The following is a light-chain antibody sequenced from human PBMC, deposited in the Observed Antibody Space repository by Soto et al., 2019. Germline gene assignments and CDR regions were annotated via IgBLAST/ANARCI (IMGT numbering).Light chain of an antibody. V-gene: IGKV1-8*01. Sequence: AIRMTQSPSSLSASTGDRVTITCRASQGISSYLAWYQQKPGKAPKLLIYAASTLQSGVPSRFSGSGSGTDFTLTISCLQSEDFATYYCQQYYSYPPKYTVGQGTKVDIK. CDR2: AAS. J-gene: IGKJ2*01. CDR1: QGISSY. CDR3: QQYYSYPPKYT.